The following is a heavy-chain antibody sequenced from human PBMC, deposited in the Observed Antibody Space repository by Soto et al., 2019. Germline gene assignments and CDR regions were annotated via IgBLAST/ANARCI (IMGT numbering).Heavy chain of an antibody. Sequence: SETLSLTCAVSGGSISSGGYSWSWIRQPPGKGLEWIGYIYYSGSTNYNPSLKSRVTISVDTSKNQFSLKLSSVTAADTAVYYCARGQVVAAQHWGQGTLVTVSS. CDR3: ARGQVVAAQH. CDR2: IYYSGST. V-gene: IGHV4-30-4*07. D-gene: IGHD2-15*01. J-gene: IGHJ4*02. CDR1: GGSISSGGYS.